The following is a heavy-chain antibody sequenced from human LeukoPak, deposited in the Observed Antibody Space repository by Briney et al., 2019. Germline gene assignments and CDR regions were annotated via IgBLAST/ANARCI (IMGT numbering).Heavy chain of an antibody. CDR1: GFTFDDYA. V-gene: IGHV3-9*03. J-gene: IGHJ6*03. Sequence: GGSLRLSCAASGFTFDDYAMHWVRQAPGKGLEWVSGISWNSGSIGYADSVKGRFTISRDNAKNSLYLQMNSLRAEDMALYYCAKASGLDYYYYYMDVWGKGTTVTVSS. CDR2: ISWNSGSI. CDR3: AKASGLDYYYYYMDV. D-gene: IGHD2-8*02.